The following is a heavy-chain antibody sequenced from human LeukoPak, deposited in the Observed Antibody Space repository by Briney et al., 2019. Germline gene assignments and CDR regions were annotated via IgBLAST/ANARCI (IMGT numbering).Heavy chain of an antibody. CDR3: ARGNSSSWYGAFDI. V-gene: IGHV3-9*01. D-gene: IGHD6-13*01. CDR2: ISWNSGSI. CDR1: GFTFDDYA. J-gene: IGHJ3*02. Sequence: PGGSLRLSCAASGFTFDDYAMHWVRQAPGKGLEWVSGISWNSGSIGYADSVKGRFTISRDNAKNSLYLQMNSLRAEDTALYYCARGNSSSWYGAFDIWGQGTMVTVSS.